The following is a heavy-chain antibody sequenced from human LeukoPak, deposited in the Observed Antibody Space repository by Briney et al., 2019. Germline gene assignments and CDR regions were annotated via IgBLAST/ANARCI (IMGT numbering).Heavy chain of an antibody. CDR2: ISYDGSNK. J-gene: IGHJ4*02. Sequence: GGSLRLSCAASGFTFSSYAMHWVRPAPGKGLEWVAVISYDGSNKYYADSVKGRFTISRDNSKNTLYLQMNSLRAEDTAVYYCARGFYSSGWSDYWGQGTLVTVSS. CDR1: GFTFSSYA. CDR3: ARGFYSSGWSDY. V-gene: IGHV3-30-3*01. D-gene: IGHD6-19*01.